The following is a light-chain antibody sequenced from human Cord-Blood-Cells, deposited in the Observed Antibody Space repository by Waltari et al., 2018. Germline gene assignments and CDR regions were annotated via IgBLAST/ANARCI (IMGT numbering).Light chain of an antibody. CDR3: QQYNNWWT. Sequence: EIVITQSPATLSLSPGDRATLSCRASQSVSSNLAWYQQKPGQAPRLLIYGASTRATGIPARFSGSGSGTEFTLTISSLQSEDFAVYYCQQYNNWWTFGQGTKVEIK. J-gene: IGKJ1*01. V-gene: IGKV3-15*01. CDR2: GAS. CDR1: QSVSSN.